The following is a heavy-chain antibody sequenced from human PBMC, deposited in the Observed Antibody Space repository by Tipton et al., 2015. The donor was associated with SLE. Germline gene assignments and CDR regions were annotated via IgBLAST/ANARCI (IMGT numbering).Heavy chain of an antibody. CDR3: ARGGDDYGDY. CDR2: IYHSGST. D-gene: IGHD5-24*01. CDR1: GGSISSSSYY. J-gene: IGHJ4*02. V-gene: IGHV4-39*07. Sequence: LRLSCTVSGGSISSSSYYWGWIRQPPGKGLEWIGSIYHSGSTYYNPSLKSRVTISVDTSKNQFSLKLSSVTAADTAVYYCARGGDDYGDYWGQGTLVTVSS.